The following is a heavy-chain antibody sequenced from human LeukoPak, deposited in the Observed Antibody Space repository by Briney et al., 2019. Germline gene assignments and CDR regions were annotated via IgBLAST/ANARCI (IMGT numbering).Heavy chain of an antibody. Sequence: GRSLRLSCAASGFTFSSYAMHWVRQAPGKGLEYVSAISSNGAGTYYVDSVKGRFTISRDNSKNTLYLQMSSLRLEDTALYYCVKGGSEGGDYWGQGTLVTVSS. CDR2: ISSNGAGT. CDR1: GFTFSSYA. D-gene: IGHD1-26*01. J-gene: IGHJ4*02. V-gene: IGHV3-64D*09. CDR3: VKGGSEGGDY.